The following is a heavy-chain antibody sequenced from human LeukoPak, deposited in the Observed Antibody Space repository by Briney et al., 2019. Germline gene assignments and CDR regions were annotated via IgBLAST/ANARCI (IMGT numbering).Heavy chain of an antibody. CDR2: IYSGGST. CDR1: GFTFSSYA. Sequence: GGSLRLSCAASGFTFSSYAITWVRQAPGKGLEWVSVIYSGGSTYYADSVKGRFTISRDNSKNTLYLQMNSLRAEDTAVYYCARAPDRSGSYYGGFDIWGQGTMVTVSS. J-gene: IGHJ3*02. CDR3: ARAPDRSGSYYGGFDI. D-gene: IGHD3-10*01. V-gene: IGHV3-53*01.